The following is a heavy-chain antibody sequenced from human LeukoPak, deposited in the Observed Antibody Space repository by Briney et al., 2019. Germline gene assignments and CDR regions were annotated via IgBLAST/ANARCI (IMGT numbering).Heavy chain of an antibody. J-gene: IGHJ4*02. CDR1: GFTIGSVA. D-gene: IGHD3-3*01. V-gene: IGHV3-23*01. CDR3: AKGHYDFRDY. Sequence: AESLSLTCAASGFTIGSVACSWVDQALRKGLHCVSSIPGDDSTYYADSVTGRFTVSRDTSSNTLYLQMNRLRAEDTALYYCAKGHYDFRDYWSQGTLVTVSS. CDR2: IPGDDST.